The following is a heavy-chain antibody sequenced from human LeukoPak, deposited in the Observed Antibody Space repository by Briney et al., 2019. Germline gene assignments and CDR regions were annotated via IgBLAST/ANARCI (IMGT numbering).Heavy chain of an antibody. J-gene: IGHJ1*01. CDR2: ISSSSTYI. D-gene: IGHD6-13*01. CDR3: ATDLPDSSSWTLLH. CDR1: GFTFSDYT. Sequence: GGSLSLSCAASGFTFSDYTLNWVRQAPGKGLEWVSSISSSSTYIYYADSVKGRFTISRDNAKNSLYLQMDSLRAEDTAMYYSATDLPDSSSWTLLHWSQGILATVSS. V-gene: IGHV3-21*01.